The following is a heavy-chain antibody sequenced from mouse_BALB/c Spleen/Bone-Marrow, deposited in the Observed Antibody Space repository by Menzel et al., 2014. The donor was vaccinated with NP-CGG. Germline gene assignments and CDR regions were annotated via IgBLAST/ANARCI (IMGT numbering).Heavy chain of an antibody. D-gene: IGHD2-2*01. CDR1: GFNFSDYG. V-gene: IGHV5-15*02. Sequence: EVQLQQSGGGVVQPGGSWKLSCAASGFNFSDYGMAWVRLAPGKGPEWVAFISNLSYSIHYADTVTGRFTISRENAKNTLYLEMSSLRFEDTAMYYCTKDGGYDGGYYFDYWGQGTTLTVSS. CDR3: TKDGGYDGGYYFDY. CDR2: ISNLSYSI. J-gene: IGHJ2*01.